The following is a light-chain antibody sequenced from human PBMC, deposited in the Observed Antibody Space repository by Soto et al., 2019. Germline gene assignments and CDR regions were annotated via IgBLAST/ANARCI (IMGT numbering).Light chain of an antibody. CDR2: ANN. V-gene: IGLV1-40*01. CDR1: SSNIGAGYD. CDR3: QSYDSSLRGV. Sequence: QFVLTQPPSVSGSPGQRVTISCTGSSSNIGAGYDLHWYQQLPGTAPKLLIYANNNRPSGVPDRFSGSKSGTSASLAITGLQAEDEADYYCQSYDSSLRGVFGGGTKLTVL. J-gene: IGLJ2*01.